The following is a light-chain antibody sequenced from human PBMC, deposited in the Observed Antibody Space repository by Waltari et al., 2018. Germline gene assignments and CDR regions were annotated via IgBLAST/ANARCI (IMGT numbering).Light chain of an antibody. CDR2: GAS. CDR1: QSVTTN. J-gene: IGKJ1*01. Sequence: EIVMTQSPASLSLSPGERVTLSCRASQSVTTNLAWYQQKPGQAPRLLIYGASTRAAGIPARFSGSGSGTEFTLTISGLQSDDFAFYYCQQYNDWPPWTFGQGTKVEIK. CDR3: QQYNDWPPWT. V-gene: IGKV3-15*01.